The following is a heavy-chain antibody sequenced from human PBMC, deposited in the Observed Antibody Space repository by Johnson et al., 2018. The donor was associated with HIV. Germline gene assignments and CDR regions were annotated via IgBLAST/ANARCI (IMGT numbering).Heavy chain of an antibody. J-gene: IGHJ3*02. CDR2: VYSGGSA. D-gene: IGHD6-19*01. CDR3: GRDGKDHPGYSSGWYNTIGAFDI. Sequence: VHLVESGGGVVQPGRSLRLSCAASGITINRNYVTWVRQAPGKGLEWVSIVYSGGSAYYADSVKGRFTISRDNSKNTLYLQMNSLRAEDTAVYYCGRDGKDHPGYSSGWYNTIGAFDIWGQGTMVTVSS. CDR1: GITINRNY. V-gene: IGHV3-66*02.